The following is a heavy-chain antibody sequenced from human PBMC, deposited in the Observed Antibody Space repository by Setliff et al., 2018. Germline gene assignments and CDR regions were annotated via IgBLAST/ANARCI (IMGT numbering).Heavy chain of an antibody. Sequence: ASVKVSCKASGYTFSNYGITWVRQAPGQGLEWMGWISAYSGNTKYAQKLQGRVTMTTDTSTGTAYMELRSLTSDDTAVYYCSRLVRYCTTTSCQRLSGDEYWGQGTVVTVSS. V-gene: IGHV1-18*01. D-gene: IGHD2-2*01. CDR2: ISAYSGNT. CDR3: SRLVRYCTTTSCQRLSGDEY. J-gene: IGHJ4*02. CDR1: GYTFSNYG.